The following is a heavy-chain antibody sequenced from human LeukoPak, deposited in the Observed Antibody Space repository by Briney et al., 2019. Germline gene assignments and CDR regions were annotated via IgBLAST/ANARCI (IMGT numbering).Heavy chain of an antibody. J-gene: IGHJ5*02. CDR1: GFTFSSFA. Sequence: PGGSLRLSCAASGFTFSSFAMTWVRQAPGKGLEWVSSITGNHGPTYNTDSVKGRFTISRDNSQNTLYLQMNSLRAEDTAVYYCTKDPNGDYVGAFDPLGQGTLVTVSS. CDR3: TKDPNGDYVGAFDP. D-gene: IGHD4-17*01. CDR2: ITGNHGPT. V-gene: IGHV3-23*01.